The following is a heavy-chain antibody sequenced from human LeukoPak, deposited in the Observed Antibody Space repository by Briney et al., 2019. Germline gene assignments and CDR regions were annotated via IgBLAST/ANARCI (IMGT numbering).Heavy chain of an antibody. J-gene: IGHJ4*02. D-gene: IGHD4-17*01. CDR1: GFTFSSYS. CDR3: AKGYGDPSHFDY. CDR2: ISSSTSTI. Sequence: GGSLRLSCAASGFTFSSYSMNWVRQAPGEGLEWVSYISSSTSTIYYAYSVKGRFTISRDNAKNSLYLQMNSLRAEDTAVYYCAKGYGDPSHFDYWGQGTLVTVSS. V-gene: IGHV3-48*01.